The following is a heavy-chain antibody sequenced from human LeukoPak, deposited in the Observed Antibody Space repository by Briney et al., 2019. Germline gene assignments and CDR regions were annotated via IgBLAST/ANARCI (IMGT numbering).Heavy chain of an antibody. CDR3: AREVAGPNWFDP. D-gene: IGHD6-19*01. CDR2: IYTSGST. J-gene: IGHJ5*02. Sequence: PSETLSLTCTVSGGSISSGSYYWSWIRQPAGKGLEWIGRIYTSGSTNYNPSLKSRVTISIDTSKNQFSLKLSSVTAADTAVYYCAREVAGPNWFDPWGQGTLVTVSS. CDR1: GGSISSGSYY. V-gene: IGHV4-61*02.